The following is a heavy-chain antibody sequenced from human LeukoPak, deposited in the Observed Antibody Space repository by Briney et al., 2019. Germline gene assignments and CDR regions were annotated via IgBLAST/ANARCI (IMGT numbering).Heavy chain of an antibody. CDR3: ARANWAGIVAPAPDY. CDR1: GFTFSSYV. V-gene: IGHV3-30-3*01. J-gene: IGHJ4*02. Sequence: GGSLRLSCAASGFTFSSYVMHWVRQAPGKGLEWVAVISYDGSNKYYADSVKGRFTLSRDNSKNTLYLQMNSLRAEDTAVYFCARANWAGIVAPAPDYWGQGTRVTVSS. CDR2: ISYDGSNK. D-gene: IGHD2-2*01.